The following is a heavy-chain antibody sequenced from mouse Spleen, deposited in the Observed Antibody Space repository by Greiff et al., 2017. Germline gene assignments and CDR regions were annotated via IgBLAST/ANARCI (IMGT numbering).Heavy chain of an antibody. V-gene: IGHV1-59*01. J-gene: IGHJ3*01. CDR3: SRGGDYDYDWRAS. D-gene: IGHD2-4*01. CDR2: IDPSDSYT. Sequence: QVQLQQPGAELVRPGTSVKLSCKASGYTFTSYWMHWVKQRPGQGLEWIGVIDPSDSYTNYNQKFKGKATLTVDTSSSTAYMQLSSLTSEDSAVYYFSRGGDYDYDWRASWGQGTLVTVSA. CDR1: GYTFTSYW.